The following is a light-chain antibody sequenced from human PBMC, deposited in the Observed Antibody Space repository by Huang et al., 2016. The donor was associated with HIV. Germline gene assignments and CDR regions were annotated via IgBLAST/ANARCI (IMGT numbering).Light chain of an antibody. V-gene: IGKV3-15*01. Sequence: EVVMTQSPATLAVSPGERATRSCRASQSITSNLAWYQQKPGQAPRLLIYGASTRDPDTPAGFGGGGSATEFTLTSSSLQSEDFAIYYCQQYNSWPPSITFGQGTRLEIK. CDR2: GAS. CDR3: QQYNSWPPSIT. J-gene: IGKJ5*01. CDR1: QSITSN.